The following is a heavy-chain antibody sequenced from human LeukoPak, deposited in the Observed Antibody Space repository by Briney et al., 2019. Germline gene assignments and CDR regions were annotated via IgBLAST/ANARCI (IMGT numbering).Heavy chain of an antibody. D-gene: IGHD3-22*01. CDR3: ARGRDSSGYYFVPDFDY. V-gene: IGHV3-33*01. Sequence: PGGSLRLSCAASGFTFSSYGMHWVRQAPGKGLEWVAVIWYDGSNKYYADSVKGRFTISRDNSKNTLYLQMNSLRAEDTAMYYCARGRDSSGYYFVPDFDYWGQGTLVTVSS. CDR1: GFTFSSYG. J-gene: IGHJ4*02. CDR2: IWYDGSNK.